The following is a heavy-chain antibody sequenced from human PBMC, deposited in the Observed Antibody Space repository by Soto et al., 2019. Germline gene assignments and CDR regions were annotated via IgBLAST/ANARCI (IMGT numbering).Heavy chain of an antibody. CDR3: ARDQGVVVTADNWFDP. D-gene: IGHD2-21*02. CDR2: IFSSGST. Sequence: SETLSLTCTVSGGSITDYSWVLIRQPAGKGLEWIGRIFSSGSTNYNPSLKGRITMSLDTSKNQLSLKLNSATATDTAVYFCARDQGVVVTADNWFDPWGQGILVTVSS. V-gene: IGHV4-4*07. J-gene: IGHJ5*02. CDR1: GGSITDYS.